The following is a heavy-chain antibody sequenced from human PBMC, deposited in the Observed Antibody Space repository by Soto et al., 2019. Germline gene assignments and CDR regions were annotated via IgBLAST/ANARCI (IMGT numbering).Heavy chain of an antibody. D-gene: IGHD3-3*01. CDR1: GFTFSSYW. CDR3: ARWDFWSGSPFDY. J-gene: IGHJ4*02. CDR2: IKQDGSEK. Sequence: GGSLILSCAASGFTFSSYWMSWVRQAPGKGLEWVANIKQDGSEKYYVDSVKGRFTISRDNAKNSLYLQMNSLRAEDTAVYYCARWDFWSGSPFDYWGQGTLVTVSS. V-gene: IGHV3-7*01.